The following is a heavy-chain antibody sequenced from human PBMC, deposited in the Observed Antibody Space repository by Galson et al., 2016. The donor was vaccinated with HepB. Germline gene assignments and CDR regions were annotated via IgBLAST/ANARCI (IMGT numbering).Heavy chain of an antibody. V-gene: IGHV3-15*07. J-gene: IGHJ4*02. D-gene: IGHD3-9*01. CDR3: TTDGLLRYFDWLSSASDY. CDR2: IKRKTDGGTT. Sequence: SLRLSCAASGFSFSNAWMNWVRQAPGKGLEWVGRIKRKTDGGTTDYAAPVKGRFIISRDDSKNTLYLQMNSLKTGDTAVYYCTTDGLLRYFDWLSSASDYWGQGTLVTVSS. CDR1: GFSFSNAW.